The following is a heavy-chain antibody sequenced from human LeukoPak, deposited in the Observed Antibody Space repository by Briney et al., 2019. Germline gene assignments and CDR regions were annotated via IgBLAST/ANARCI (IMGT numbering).Heavy chain of an antibody. CDR3: ARRRSSSWYAAFDY. CDR2: ISSSGSTI. CDR1: GFTFSSYA. Sequence: GGSPRLSCAASGFTFSSYAMSWVRQAPGKGLEWVSYISSSGSTIYYADSVKGRFTISRDNAKNSLYLQMNSLRAEDTAVYYCARRRSSSWYAAFDYWGQGTLVTVSS. V-gene: IGHV3-48*04. J-gene: IGHJ4*02. D-gene: IGHD6-13*01.